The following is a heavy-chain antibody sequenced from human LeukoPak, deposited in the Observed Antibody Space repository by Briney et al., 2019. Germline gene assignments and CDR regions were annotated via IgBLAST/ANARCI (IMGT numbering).Heavy chain of an antibody. CDR2: IKQDGSEN. Sequence: AGGCLRLSCAASGFTSSSYWMSWVRQAPGKGRGWVANIKQDGSENYYVDSVNGPFTISRDNAKTSLYLQMNSLRAEDTAVYYCASKQWLVSDFDYWGQGTLVTVSS. D-gene: IGHD6-19*01. V-gene: IGHV3-7*01. CDR1: GFTSSSYW. CDR3: ASKQWLVSDFDY. J-gene: IGHJ4*02.